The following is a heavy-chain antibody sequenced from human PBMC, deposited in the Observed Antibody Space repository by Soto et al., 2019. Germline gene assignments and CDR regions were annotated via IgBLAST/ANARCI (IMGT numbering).Heavy chain of an antibody. J-gene: IGHJ6*02. Sequence: PGWSLRLSCAASGFTFSSYSMNWVRQAPGKGLEWVSSISSSSSYIYYADSVKGRFTISRDNAKNSLYLQMNSLRAEDTAVYYCARLGGYCSGGSCPYGMDVWGQGTTVTVSS. V-gene: IGHV3-21*01. CDR2: ISSSSSYI. CDR3: ARLGGYCSGGSCPYGMDV. D-gene: IGHD2-15*01. CDR1: GFTFSSYS.